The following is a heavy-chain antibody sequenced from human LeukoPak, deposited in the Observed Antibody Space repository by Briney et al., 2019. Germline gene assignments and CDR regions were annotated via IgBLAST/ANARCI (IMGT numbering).Heavy chain of an antibody. V-gene: IGHV1-69*13. J-gene: IGHJ5*02. Sequence: AASVKVSCKASGYTFTSYYMHWVRQAPGQGLEWMGGIIPIFGTANYAQKSQGRVTITADESTSTAYMELSSLRSEDTAVYYCARNLFVVVPAAIPWFDPWGQGTLVTVSS. CDR2: IIPIFGTA. CDR1: GYTFTSYY. CDR3: ARNLFVVVPAAIPWFDP. D-gene: IGHD2-2*02.